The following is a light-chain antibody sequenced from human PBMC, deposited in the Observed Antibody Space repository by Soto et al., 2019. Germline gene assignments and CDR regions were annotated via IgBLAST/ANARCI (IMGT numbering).Light chain of an antibody. CDR1: QSISSY. CDR2: AAS. V-gene: IGKV1-39*01. CDR3: QQSYSSPWT. J-gene: IGKJ2*02. Sequence: IQMTQSPSSLSASVGDRVTITCRASQSISSYFNWYQQKPGKAPQLLIYAASSLQSGVPSRFSGRGSGTDFTLTISSLQPDDVATYYCQQSYSSPWTFGQGTKVEIK.